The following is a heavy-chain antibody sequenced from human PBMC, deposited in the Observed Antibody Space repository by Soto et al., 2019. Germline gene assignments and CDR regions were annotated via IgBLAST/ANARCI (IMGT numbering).Heavy chain of an antibody. D-gene: IGHD3-3*01. CDR1: GLTFSDYS. CDR2: SKNKANVYTM. V-gene: IGHV3-72*01. Sequence: EVQVVESGGGLVQPGGSLRLSCAVSGLTFSDYSFDWVRQSPGKGLEWVGRSKNKANVYTMEYAASVKGRFTISRDDSKNSVFLQMSSLRTEDTAVYYCVIVGRTSWGHGTTVTVPS. J-gene: IGHJ3*01. CDR3: VIVGRTS.